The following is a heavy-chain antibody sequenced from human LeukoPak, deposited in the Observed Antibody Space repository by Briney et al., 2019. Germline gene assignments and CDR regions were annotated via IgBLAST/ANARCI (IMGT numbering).Heavy chain of an antibody. J-gene: IGHJ4*02. CDR1: GFTFVNYC. CDR3: AREGHGDYRDFDY. V-gene: IGHV3-20*04. CDR2: INWNGGST. D-gene: IGHD4-17*01. Sequence: PGGSLILSCAASGFTFVNYCMSGVRQALGKGLEGFSGINWNGGSTGYADSVKGRFTSSRDNSKNSLYLQMNSLRAEDTALYYCAREGHGDYRDFDYWGQGTLVTVSS.